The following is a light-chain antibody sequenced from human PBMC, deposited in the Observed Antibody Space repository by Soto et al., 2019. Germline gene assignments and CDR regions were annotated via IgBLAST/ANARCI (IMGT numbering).Light chain of an antibody. V-gene: IGLV1-44*01. CDR1: SSNIGSNT. J-gene: IGLJ1*01. CDR2: SNN. CDR3: AAWYDSLNGYV. Sequence: QSVLTQPPSASGTPGQRVTISCSGSSSNIGSNTVNWYQQLPGTAPKLLIYSNNQRPSGVPDRFSGSKSDTSASLAISGLQSEDEADYYCAAWYDSLNGYVFGTGTKLTVL.